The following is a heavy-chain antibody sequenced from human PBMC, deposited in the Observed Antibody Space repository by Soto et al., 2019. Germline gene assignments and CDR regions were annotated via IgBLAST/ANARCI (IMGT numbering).Heavy chain of an antibody. CDR1: GYTFTSYG. D-gene: IGHD1-1*01. V-gene: IGHV1-18*01. Sequence: QVQLVQSGAEVKQPGASVKVSCKASGYTFTSYGISWVRQAPGQGLEWMGWISAYNGNTNYAQKLQGRVTMTTDTSTSTAYMELRSLRSDDTAVYYCASYQHWKRNYYYGMDVWGKGTTVTVSS. CDR2: ISAYNGNT. CDR3: ASYQHWKRNYYYGMDV. J-gene: IGHJ6*04.